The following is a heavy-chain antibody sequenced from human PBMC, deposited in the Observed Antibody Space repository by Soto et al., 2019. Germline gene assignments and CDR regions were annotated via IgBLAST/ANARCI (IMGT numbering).Heavy chain of an antibody. D-gene: IGHD1-1*01. V-gene: IGHV3-9*01. J-gene: IGHJ5*02. CDR2: ISWNSGSI. CDR3: AKDISTGTTTFPWFDP. CDR1: GFTFDDYA. Sequence: EVQLVESGGGLVQPGRSLRLSCAASGFTFDDYAMHWVRQLPGKGLEWVSGISWNSGSIGYADSVKGRFTISRDNAKNSLYLQMNNLRSEDTAFYYCAKDISTGTTTFPWFDPWGQGPLVTVSS.